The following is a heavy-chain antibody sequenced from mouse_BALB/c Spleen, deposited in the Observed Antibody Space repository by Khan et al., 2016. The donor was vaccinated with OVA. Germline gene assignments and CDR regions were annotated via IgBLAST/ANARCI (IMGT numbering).Heavy chain of an antibody. D-gene: IGHD2-1*01. Sequence: EVQLVESGGGLVQPGGSRKLSCAASGFTFSSCGMHWVRQAPKKGLEWVAYISSGSSTIYYVDTVKGRFTISRDNPKNTLFLQMTSLRSEDTAMYYCARSGGNFHWYFDVWGAGTSVTVSS. CDR1: GFTFSSCG. J-gene: IGHJ1*01. CDR2: ISSGSSTI. V-gene: IGHV5-17*02. CDR3: ARSGGNFHWYFDV.